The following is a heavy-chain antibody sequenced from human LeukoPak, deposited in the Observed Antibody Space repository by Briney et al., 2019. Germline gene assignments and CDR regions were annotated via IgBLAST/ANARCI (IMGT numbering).Heavy chain of an antibody. CDR3: ARDQGYCSSTSCSLDP. CDR1: GGTFSSYA. Sequence: ASVKVSCKASGGTFSSYAISWVRQAPGQGLEWMGRIIPVLGIANYAQKFQGRVTITADKSTSTAYMELSSLRSEDTAVYYCARDQGYCSSTSCSLDPWGQGTLVTVSS. J-gene: IGHJ5*02. CDR2: IIPVLGIA. V-gene: IGHV1-69*04. D-gene: IGHD2-2*01.